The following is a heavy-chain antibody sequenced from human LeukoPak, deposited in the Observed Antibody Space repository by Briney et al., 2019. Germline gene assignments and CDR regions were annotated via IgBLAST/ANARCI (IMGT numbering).Heavy chain of an antibody. CDR1: GFTFSSYA. CDR3: ARDRGYGDYRGTDWFDP. D-gene: IGHD4-17*01. Sequence: GGSLRLSCAASGFTFSSYAMHWVRQAPGKGLEWVAVISYDGSNKYYADSVKGRFTISRDNSKNTLYLQMNSLRAENTAVYYCARDRGYGDYRGTDWFDPWGQGTLVTVSS. J-gene: IGHJ5*02. V-gene: IGHV3-30-3*01. CDR2: ISYDGSNK.